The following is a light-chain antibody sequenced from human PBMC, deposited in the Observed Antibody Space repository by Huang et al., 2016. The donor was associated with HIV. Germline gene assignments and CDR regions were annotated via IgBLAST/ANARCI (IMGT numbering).Light chain of an antibody. CDR1: QSGSSN. J-gene: IGKJ4*01. Sequence: EIVMTQSPATLSVSPGERATLSCRASQSGSSNLAWYQQEPGQAPRLLIYGASTRANGIPARFRGSGSGTEFTLTISSLQSEDFAVYYCQQYNNWPLTFGGGTKVEIK. CDR2: GAS. V-gene: IGKV3-15*01. CDR3: QQYNNWPLT.